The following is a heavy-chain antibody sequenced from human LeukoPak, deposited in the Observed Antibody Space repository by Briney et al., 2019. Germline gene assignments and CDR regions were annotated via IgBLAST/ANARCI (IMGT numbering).Heavy chain of an antibody. V-gene: IGHV3-66*02. CDR3: ARLAQGFDY. J-gene: IGHJ4*02. Sequence: PGGSLRLSCAASGFTVSNNYMSWVRQAPGKGLEWVSVIHSGGSTHYADSVKGRFIISRDNSKNTLYLQMNSLRAEDTAVYYCARLAQGFDYWGQGTLVTVSS. CDR2: IHSGGST. CDR1: GFTVSNNY.